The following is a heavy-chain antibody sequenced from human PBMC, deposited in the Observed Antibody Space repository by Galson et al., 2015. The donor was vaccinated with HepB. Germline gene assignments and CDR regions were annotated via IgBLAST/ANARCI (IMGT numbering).Heavy chain of an antibody. J-gene: IGHJ5*02. CDR3: VRRYNTYYDFWSGYSYNWFEP. D-gene: IGHD3-3*01. CDR2: MNPDSGNT. V-gene: IGHV1-8*01. Sequence: SVKVSCKASGYTFTNYDINWVRQATGQGLEWMGWMNPDSGNTGYAQKLQGRVTMTRNTSISTAYMELSSLRSEDTAVYYCVRRYNTYYDFWSGYSYNWFEPWGQGTLVTVSS. CDR1: GYTFTNYD.